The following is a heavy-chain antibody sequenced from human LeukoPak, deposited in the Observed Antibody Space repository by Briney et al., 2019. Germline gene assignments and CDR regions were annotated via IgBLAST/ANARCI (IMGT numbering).Heavy chain of an antibody. D-gene: IGHD1-26*01. J-gene: IGHJ4*02. V-gene: IGHV3-7*04. Sequence: QPGGSLRLSCAVSGFTFNNYWMTWVRQAPGKGLEWVASIKEDGSEKYYEDSVKGRFTISRDNAKNSLYLQMNSLRAEDTAVYYCARDLHPSYYLPDYWGQGTLVTVSS. CDR1: GFTFNNYW. CDR3: ARDLHPSYYLPDY. CDR2: IKEDGSEK.